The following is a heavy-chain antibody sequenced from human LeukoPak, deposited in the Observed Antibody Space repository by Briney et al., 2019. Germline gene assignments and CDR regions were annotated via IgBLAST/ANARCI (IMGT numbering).Heavy chain of an antibody. J-gene: IGHJ4*02. CDR3: ARNYDRSPNFDS. Sequence: PSETLSLTCTVSGGSISSGTYYWSWIRQHPGKGLEWIGYIYYSGSTYYNPSLKSRVTISVDTSMNRFSLKLSSVTAADTAVYYCARNYDRSPNFDSWGQGTLVTVSS. CDR1: GGSISSGTYY. D-gene: IGHD3-22*01. V-gene: IGHV4-31*03. CDR2: IYYSGST.